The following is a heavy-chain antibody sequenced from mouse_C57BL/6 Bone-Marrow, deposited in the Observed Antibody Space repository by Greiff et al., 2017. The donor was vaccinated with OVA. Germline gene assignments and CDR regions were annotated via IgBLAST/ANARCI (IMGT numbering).Heavy chain of an antibody. V-gene: IGHV1-80*01. CDR3: ARRSERAWLAY. Sequence: QVQLQQSGAELVKPGASVKISCKASGSAFRRYWMNWVTQRPGKGLAWIGQFYPGDGDTNYHGKFKGTATLTADKSSSTAYMQLSSLTSEDSAVDVCARRSERAWLAYWGQGTLVTVSA. CDR1: GSAFRRYW. CDR2: FYPGDGDT. J-gene: IGHJ3*01.